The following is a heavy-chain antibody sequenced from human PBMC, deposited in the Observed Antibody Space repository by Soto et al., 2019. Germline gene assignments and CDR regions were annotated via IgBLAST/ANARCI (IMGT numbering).Heavy chain of an antibody. Sequence: PGGSLRLSCAASGFTFSSYSMNWVRQAPGKGLEWVSSISSSSSYICYADSVKGRFTISRDNAKNSLYLQMNSLRAEDTAVYYCARSYYDFWSGYSYYYYGMDVWGQGTTVTVSS. D-gene: IGHD3-3*01. CDR3: ARSYYDFWSGYSYYYYGMDV. CDR1: GFTFSSYS. CDR2: ISSSSSYI. V-gene: IGHV3-21*01. J-gene: IGHJ6*02.